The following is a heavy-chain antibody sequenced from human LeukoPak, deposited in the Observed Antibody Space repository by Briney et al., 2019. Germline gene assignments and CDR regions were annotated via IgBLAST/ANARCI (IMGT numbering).Heavy chain of an antibody. Sequence: GGSLRLSCAASGFTVSSNYMSWVHQAPGKGLEWVSVIYSGGSTYYADSVKGRFTISRDNSKNTLYLQMNSLRAEDTAVYYCARDPLRLEWNDGMDVWGQGTTVTVSS. J-gene: IGHJ6*02. D-gene: IGHD3-3*01. CDR3: ARDPLRLEWNDGMDV. CDR2: IYSGGST. CDR1: GFTVSSNY. V-gene: IGHV3-53*01.